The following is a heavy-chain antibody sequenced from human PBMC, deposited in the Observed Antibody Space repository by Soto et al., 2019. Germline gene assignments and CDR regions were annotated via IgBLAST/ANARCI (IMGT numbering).Heavy chain of an antibody. Sequence: GGSLRRSCAASGFTFSSYGMHLVRQAPGKGLECVSGIWYDGNNKYYADSVKGRFTISRDNSNNTLYVQMTSLRAEDTAVYYCARGLHSLFDYWGQGTLVTVAS. V-gene: IGHV3-33*01. CDR1: GFTFSSYG. J-gene: IGHJ4*02. CDR3: ARGLHSLFDY. D-gene: IGHD2-21*01. CDR2: IWYDGNNK.